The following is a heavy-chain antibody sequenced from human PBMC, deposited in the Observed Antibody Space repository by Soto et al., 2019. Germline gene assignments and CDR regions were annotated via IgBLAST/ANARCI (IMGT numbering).Heavy chain of an antibody. J-gene: IGHJ6*02. D-gene: IGHD1-26*01. V-gene: IGHV3-33*01. Sequence: GGSLRLSCAASGFTFSSYGMHWVRQAPGKGLEWVAVIWYDGSNKYYADSVKGRFTISRDNSKNTLYLQMNSLRAEDTAVYYCARDHSCLGPRCYYGMDVWGQGTTVTVSS. CDR3: ARDHSCLGPRCYYGMDV. CDR2: IWYDGSNK. CDR1: GFTFSSYG.